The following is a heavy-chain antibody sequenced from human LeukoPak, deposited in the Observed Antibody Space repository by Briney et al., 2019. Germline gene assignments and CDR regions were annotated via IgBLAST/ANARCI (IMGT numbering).Heavy chain of an antibody. CDR3: ARGWAAAHNDF. V-gene: IGHV1-2*06. J-gene: IGHJ4*02. CDR2: INPNSGGT. CDR1: GYTFTGYY. Sequence: ASVKVSCKASGYTFTGYYMHWVRQAPGQGLEWMGRINPNSGGTDYAQKFQGRVTMTWDTSISTAYMELSRLRSDDTAVYYCARGWAAAHNDFWGQGTLVTVSS. D-gene: IGHD6-13*01.